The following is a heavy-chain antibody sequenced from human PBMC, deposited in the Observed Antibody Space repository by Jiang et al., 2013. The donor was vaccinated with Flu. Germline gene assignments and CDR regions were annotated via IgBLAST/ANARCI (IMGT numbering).Heavy chain of an antibody. CDR2: ISGSGGST. Sequence: VQLLESGGGLVQPGGSLRLSCAASGFTFSSYAMSWVRQAPGKGLEWVSAISGSGGSTYYADSVKGRFTISRDNSKNTLYLQMNSLRAEDTAVYYCAKGGHGRVLWFGELLSFDDAFDIWGQGTMVTVSS. V-gene: IGHV3-23*01. CDR1: GFTFSSYA. J-gene: IGHJ3*02. CDR3: AKGGHGRVLWFGELLSFDDAFDI. D-gene: IGHD3-10*01.